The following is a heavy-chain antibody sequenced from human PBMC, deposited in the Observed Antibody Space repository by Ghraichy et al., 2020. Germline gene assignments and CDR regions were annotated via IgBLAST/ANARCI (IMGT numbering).Heavy chain of an antibody. V-gene: IGHV3-23*01. CDR2: ISGSGGST. CDR1: GFTFSSYA. Sequence: GGSLRLSCAASGFTFSSYAMSWVRQAPGKGLEWVSAISGSGGSTYYADSVKGRFTISRDNSKNTLYLQMNSLRAEDTAVYYCANDGVHYYDSSGYWRFDYWGQGTLVTVSS. J-gene: IGHJ4*02. CDR3: ANDGVHYYDSSGYWRFDY. D-gene: IGHD3-22*01.